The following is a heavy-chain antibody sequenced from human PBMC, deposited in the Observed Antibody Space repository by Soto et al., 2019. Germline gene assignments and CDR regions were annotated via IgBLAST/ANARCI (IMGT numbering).Heavy chain of an antibody. Sequence: EVQLVESGGGLVQPGGSLRLSCSASGFAFSSYNMHWVRQAPGKGLERVSTITSTGGTAFYADSVKGRFTISRNNSKNTLYLQMSSLRAEDTAIYYCVKESSRHYYYYIGMDVWGQGTTVTVSS. CDR2: ITSTGGTA. CDR1: GFAFSSYN. CDR3: VKESSRHYYYYIGMDV. D-gene: IGHD6-19*01. V-gene: IGHV3-64D*06. J-gene: IGHJ6*02.